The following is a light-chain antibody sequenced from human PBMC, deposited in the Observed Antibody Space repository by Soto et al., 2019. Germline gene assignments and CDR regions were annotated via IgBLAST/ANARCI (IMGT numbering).Light chain of an antibody. Sequence: EMVMTQSPATLSVSPGDGATLSCRASQSVGSKLAWFQQKPGQAPRLLIYGASTRATGIPARFSGSGSGTEFTLTISSLQSEDFAGYYCQQYYNWPRTFGQGTKLEIK. CDR3: QQYYNWPRT. V-gene: IGKV3-15*01. J-gene: IGKJ2*01. CDR2: GAS. CDR1: QSVGSK.